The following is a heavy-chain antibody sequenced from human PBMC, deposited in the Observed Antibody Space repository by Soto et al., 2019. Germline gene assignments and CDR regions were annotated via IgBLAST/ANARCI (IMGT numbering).Heavy chain of an antibody. V-gene: IGHV4-59*08. CDR3: ARHTPAISISDH. CDR1: GDSISSYY. CDR2: IYYSGST. J-gene: IGHJ4*02. D-gene: IGHD2-15*01. Sequence: SETLSLTCTVSGDSISSYYWNWIRQPPGKGLEWIVYIYYSGSTYYNPSLKSRVTIYVDTSKNQFSLKLSSVTAADTAVYYCARHTPAISISDHWGQGTLVTVSS.